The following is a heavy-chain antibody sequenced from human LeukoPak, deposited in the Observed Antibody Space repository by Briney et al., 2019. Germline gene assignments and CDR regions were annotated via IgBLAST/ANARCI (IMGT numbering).Heavy chain of an antibody. CDR2: IKQDGSEK. D-gene: IGHD7-27*01. CDR1: GFTFSSYW. J-gene: IGHJ5*02. Sequence: GGSLRLSCAASGFTFSSYWMSWVRQAPGKGLEWVANIKQDGSEKYYVDSVKGRFTISRDNAKNSLYQQMNSLRAEDTAVYYCARDLGRLDEYNWFDHWGQGTLVTVSS. CDR3: ARDLGRLDEYNWFDH. V-gene: IGHV3-7*01.